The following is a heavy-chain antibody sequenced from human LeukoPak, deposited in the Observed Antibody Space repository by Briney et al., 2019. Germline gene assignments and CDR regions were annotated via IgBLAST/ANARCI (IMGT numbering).Heavy chain of an antibody. CDR1: GGSISSGGYY. J-gene: IGHJ6*02. Sequence: SETLSLTCTVSGGSISSGGYYWSWIRQHPGKGLEWIGYIYYSGSTYYNPSLKSRVTVSVDTSKNQFSLKLSSVTAADTAVYYCAGDSIWFGEKDYYGMDVWGQGTTVTVSS. CDR3: AGDSIWFGEKDYYGMDV. CDR2: IYYSGST. D-gene: IGHD3-10*01. V-gene: IGHV4-31*03.